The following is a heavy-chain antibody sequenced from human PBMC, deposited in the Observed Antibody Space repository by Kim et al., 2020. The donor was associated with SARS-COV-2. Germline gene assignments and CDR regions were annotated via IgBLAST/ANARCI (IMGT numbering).Heavy chain of an antibody. V-gene: IGHV3-23*01. CDR3: AKDFLPKIKTATSPNFDY. CDR1: GFTFSSYA. D-gene: IGHD2-21*02. J-gene: IGHJ4*02. CDR2: ISGSGGST. Sequence: GGSLRLSCAASGFTFSSYAMSWVRQAPGKGLEWVSAISGSGGSTYYADSVKGRFTISRDNSKNTLYLQMNSLRAEDTAVYYCAKDFLPKIKTATSPNFDYWGQGTLVTVSS.